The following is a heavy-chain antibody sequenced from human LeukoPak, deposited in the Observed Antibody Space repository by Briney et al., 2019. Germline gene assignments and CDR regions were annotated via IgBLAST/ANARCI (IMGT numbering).Heavy chain of an antibody. Sequence: APVKVSCMASGYTFTSYDINWVRQATGQGLEWMGWMNPNSGNTGYAQKFQGRVTMTRNTSISTAYMELSSLRSEDTAVYYCARGDDILTGYPTGDYWGQGTLVTVSS. V-gene: IGHV1-8*01. CDR1: GYTFTSYD. CDR2: MNPNSGNT. D-gene: IGHD3-9*01. J-gene: IGHJ4*02. CDR3: ARGDDILTGYPTGDY.